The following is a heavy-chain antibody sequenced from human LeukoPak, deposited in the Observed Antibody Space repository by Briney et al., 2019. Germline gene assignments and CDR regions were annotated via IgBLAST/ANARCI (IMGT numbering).Heavy chain of an antibody. D-gene: IGHD2-15*01. CDR3: AKDAPYCSGGSCYSSWLDY. J-gene: IGHJ4*02. Sequence: PGRSLRLSCAASGFTFSSYGMHWVRQAPGKGLEWVAVISYDGSNKYYADSVEGRFTISRDNSKNTLYLQMNSLRAEDTAVYYCAKDAPYCSGGSCYSSWLDYWGQGTLVTVSS. CDR2: ISYDGSNK. V-gene: IGHV3-30*18. CDR1: GFTFSSYG.